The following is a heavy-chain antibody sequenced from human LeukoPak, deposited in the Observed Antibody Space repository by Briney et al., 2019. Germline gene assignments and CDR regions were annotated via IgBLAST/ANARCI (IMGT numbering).Heavy chain of an antibody. CDR3: ARGRPHGNDY. Sequence: GRSLRLSCAASGFTFSSYAMHWVRQAPGKGLEWVAVISDDGSNKYYADSVKGRFTISRDNAKNSLYLQMNSLRAEDTAVYYCARGRPHGNDYWGQGTLVTVSS. J-gene: IGHJ4*02. CDR1: GFTFSSYA. CDR2: ISDDGSNK. V-gene: IGHV3-30*04. D-gene: IGHD4-23*01.